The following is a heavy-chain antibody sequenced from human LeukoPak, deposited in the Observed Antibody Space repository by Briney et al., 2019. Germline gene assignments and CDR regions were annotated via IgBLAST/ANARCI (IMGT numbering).Heavy chain of an antibody. J-gene: IGHJ4*02. V-gene: IGHV3-53*01. Sequence: GGSLRLSCAASGFTVSSNYMSWVRRAPGKGLEWVSVIYSGGSTDYADSVKGQFAISRDNSKNMLYLQLNSLRAEDTAVYYCARVDYGSGSYFDYWGQGTLVTVSS. CDR2: IYSGGST. D-gene: IGHD3-10*01. CDR3: ARVDYGSGSYFDY. CDR1: GFTVSSNY.